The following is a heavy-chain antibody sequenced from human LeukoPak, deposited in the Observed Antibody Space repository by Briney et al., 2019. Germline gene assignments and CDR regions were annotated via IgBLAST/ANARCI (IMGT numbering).Heavy chain of an antibody. Sequence: GGSLRLSCAASGFTFADYGMSWVRQAPGKGLEWVSGINWNGGRTGYVDSVKGRFTISRDNAKNSLYLQMISLRAEDTALYYCARDSVAMTAFDIWGQGTMVTVSS. D-gene: IGHD5-12*01. CDR3: ARDSVAMTAFDI. V-gene: IGHV3-20*04. CDR1: GFTFADYG. CDR2: INWNGGRT. J-gene: IGHJ3*02.